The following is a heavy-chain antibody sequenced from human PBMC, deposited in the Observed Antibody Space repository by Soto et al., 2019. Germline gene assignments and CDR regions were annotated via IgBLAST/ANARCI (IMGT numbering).Heavy chain of an antibody. J-gene: IGHJ4*02. V-gene: IGHV4-34*01. CDR2: INHSGST. CDR1: GGSFSGYY. CDR3: ATSDSSGYSIDY. Sequence: QVQLQQWGAGLLKPSETLSLTCAVYGGSFSGYYWSWIRQPPGKGLEWIGEINHSGSTNYNPSLKSRVTLSVDTYKNQFSLKLSSVTAADTAVYYCATSDSSGYSIDYWGQGTLVTVSS. D-gene: IGHD3-22*01.